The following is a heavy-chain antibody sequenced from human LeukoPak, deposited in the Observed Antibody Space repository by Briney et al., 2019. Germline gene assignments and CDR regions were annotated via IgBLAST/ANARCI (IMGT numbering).Heavy chain of an antibody. CDR3: ARAHWGVYSSGWNSWDY. CDR2: IYHSGGT. CDR1: GYSISSGYY. D-gene: IGHD6-19*01. J-gene: IGHJ4*02. V-gene: IGHV4-38-2*02. Sequence: SETLSLTCTVSGYSISSGYYWGWIRQPPGKGLEWIGSIYHSGGTYYNPSLKSRVTISVDTSKNQFSLKLSSVTAADTAVYYCARAHWGVYSSGWNSWDYWGQGTLVTVSS.